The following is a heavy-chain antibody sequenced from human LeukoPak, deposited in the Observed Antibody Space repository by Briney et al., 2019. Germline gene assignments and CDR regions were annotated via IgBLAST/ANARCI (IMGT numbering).Heavy chain of an antibody. CDR3: ARPNTAMVPYYFDY. CDR2: INHSGST. J-gene: IGHJ4*02. V-gene: IGHV4-34*01. Sequence: SETLSLTCAVDGGSFSGYYWSWIRQPPGKGLEWIGEINHSGSTNYNPSLKSRVTISVDTSKKQFSLKLSSVTAADTAVYYRARPNTAMVPYYFDYWGQGTLVTVSS. CDR1: GGSFSGYY. D-gene: IGHD5-18*01.